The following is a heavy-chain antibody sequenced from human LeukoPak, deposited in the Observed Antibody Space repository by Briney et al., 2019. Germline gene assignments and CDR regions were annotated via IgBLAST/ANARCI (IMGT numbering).Heavy chain of an antibody. CDR3: ARERGYSYGYDY. V-gene: IGHV3-7*01. Sequence: GGSLRLSCAASGFTFNKCWMSWVRQAPGKGPEWVANIKEDGTQKYYVDSVRGRFTISRDNAENSLYLQMNSLRDEDTAVYYCARERGYSYGYDYWGQGTLVTVSS. CDR1: GFTFNKCW. CDR2: IKEDGTQK. J-gene: IGHJ4*02. D-gene: IGHD5-18*01.